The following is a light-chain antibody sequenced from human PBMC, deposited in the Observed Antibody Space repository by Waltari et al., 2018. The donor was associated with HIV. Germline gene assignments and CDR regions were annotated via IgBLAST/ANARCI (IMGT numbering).Light chain of an antibody. CDR2: TAI. V-gene: IGKV1-39*01. J-gene: IGKJ3*01. Sequence: DIQMTQSPSSLSASIGDRVTITCRASQNIKNYLNWYQQKPGRAPKILIYTAITLQSGVSSRFNGSGSGTDFTLTITGLEPEDFALYFCQQSYSSPTFGPGTTVDVK. CDR3: QQSYSSPT. CDR1: QNIKNY.